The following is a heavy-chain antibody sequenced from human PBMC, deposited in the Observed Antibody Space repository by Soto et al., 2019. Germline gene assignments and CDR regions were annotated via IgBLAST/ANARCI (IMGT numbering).Heavy chain of an antibody. V-gene: IGHV4-30-4*01. CDR2: IYYSGST. CDR1: GGSISSGDYY. J-gene: IGHJ6*02. CDR3: AGYGSSLASYYYYGMDV. Sequence: PSETLSLTCTVSGGSISSGDYYWSWIRQPPGKGLEWIGYIYYSGSTYYNPSLKSRVTISVDTSKNQFSLKLSSVTAADTAVYYCAGYGSSLASYYYYGMDVWGQGTTVTVPS. D-gene: IGHD3-10*01.